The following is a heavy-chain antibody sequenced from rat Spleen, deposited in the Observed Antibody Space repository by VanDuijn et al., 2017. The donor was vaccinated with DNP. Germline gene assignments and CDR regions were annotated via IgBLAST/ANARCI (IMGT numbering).Heavy chain of an antibody. CDR1: SYSITSDY. CDR3: ARGLNYGGYIYSWYFDF. CDR2: ISYSGTT. Sequence: ELQLQESGPGLVKPSQSLSLACSVTSYSITSDYWGWIRKFPGNKMELMGYISYSGTTGYNPSLKSRISITRDTSKRQFFLQLNSVTTEDTATYYCARGLNYGGYIYSWYFDFWGPGTMVTVSS. V-gene: IGHV3-1*01. J-gene: IGHJ1*01. D-gene: IGHD1-11*01.